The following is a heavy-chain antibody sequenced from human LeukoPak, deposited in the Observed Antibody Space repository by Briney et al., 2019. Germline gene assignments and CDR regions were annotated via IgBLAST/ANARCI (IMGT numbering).Heavy chain of an antibody. CDR3: AGYYYGSGSYYHKGYY. J-gene: IGHJ4*02. CDR2: IRYDGGQT. Sequence: GGSLRLSCAASGFSFNREWMVWVRQAPGKGLEWVATIRYDGGQTMYLDSVRGRFTISRDNARSSLYLQMNSLRAEDTAVYYCAGYYYGSGSYYHKGYYWGQGTLVTVSS. D-gene: IGHD3-10*01. CDR1: GFSFNREW. V-gene: IGHV3-7*03.